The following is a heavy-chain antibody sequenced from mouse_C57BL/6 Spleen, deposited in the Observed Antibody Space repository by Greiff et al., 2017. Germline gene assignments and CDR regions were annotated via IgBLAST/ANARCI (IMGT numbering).Heavy chain of an antibody. D-gene: IGHD1-1*01. J-gene: IGHJ2*01. V-gene: IGHV1-69*01. Sequence: VQLQQPGAELVMPGASVKLSCKASGYTFTSYWMHWVKQRPGQGLEWIGEIDPSDSYTNYNQKFKGKSTLTVDKSSSTAYMQLSSLTSEDSAVYYCARLFITTVVPHFDYWGQGTTLTVSS. CDR3: ARLFITTVVPHFDY. CDR1: GYTFTSYW. CDR2: IDPSDSYT.